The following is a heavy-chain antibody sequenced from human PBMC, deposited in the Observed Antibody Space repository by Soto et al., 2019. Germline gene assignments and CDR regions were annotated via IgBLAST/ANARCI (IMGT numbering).Heavy chain of an antibody. J-gene: IGHJ4*02. CDR3: AKDGYWSRGSGYSSFDY. D-gene: IGHD2-15*01. Sequence: QVQLVESGGGVVQPGRSLRLSCAASGFTFSSYGMHWVRQAPGKGLEWVAVISYDGNNIYYADSWKGRFPISRDNSKNTVYLQMNSLRAEDTGVYYCAKDGYWSRGSGYSSFDYGGQGSLVTVAS. V-gene: IGHV3-30*18. CDR2: ISYDGNNI. CDR1: GFTFSSYG.